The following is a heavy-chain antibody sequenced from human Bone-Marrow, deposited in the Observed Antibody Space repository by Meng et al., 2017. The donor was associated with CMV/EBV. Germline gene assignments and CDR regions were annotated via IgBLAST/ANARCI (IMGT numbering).Heavy chain of an antibody. CDR2: INWNGGST. V-gene: IGHV3-20*01. D-gene: IGHD6-13*01. CDR3: ARVTVIAAASDAFDI. CDR1: GFTFSSYW. J-gene: IGHJ3*02. Sequence: GESLKISCAASGFTFSSYWMSWVRQAPGKGLEWVSGINWNGGSTGYADSVKGRFTISRDNAKNSLYLQMNSLRAEDTALYHCARVTVIAAASDAFDIWGQGTMVTVSS.